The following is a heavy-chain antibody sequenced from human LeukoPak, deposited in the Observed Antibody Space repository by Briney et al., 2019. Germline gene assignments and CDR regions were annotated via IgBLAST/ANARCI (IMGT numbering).Heavy chain of an antibody. CDR2: IRSKANIYAT. V-gene: IGHV3-73*01. CDR3: TSRAIFPVGATTDY. CDR1: GFTFSGSA. Sequence: GGSLRLSCAAPGFTFSGSAMHWVRQASGKGLEWVGRIRSKANIYATAYAASVKGRLTISRDDSKNTAYLQMNSLKTEDTAVYYCTSRAIFPVGATTDYWGQGTLVTVSS. D-gene: IGHD1-26*01. J-gene: IGHJ4*02.